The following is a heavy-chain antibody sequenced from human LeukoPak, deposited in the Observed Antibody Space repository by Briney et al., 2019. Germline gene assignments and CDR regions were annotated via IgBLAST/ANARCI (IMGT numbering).Heavy chain of an antibody. Sequence: SETLSLTCAVYGGSFSGYYWSWIRQPPGKGLEWIGEINHSGSTNYNPSLKSRVTISVATSKNQFSLKLSSVTAADTAVYYCASGMAAAGTGGIWFDPWGQGTLVTVSS. CDR2: INHSGST. V-gene: IGHV4-34*01. CDR3: ASGMAAAGTGGIWFDP. CDR1: GGSFSGYY. D-gene: IGHD6-13*01. J-gene: IGHJ5*02.